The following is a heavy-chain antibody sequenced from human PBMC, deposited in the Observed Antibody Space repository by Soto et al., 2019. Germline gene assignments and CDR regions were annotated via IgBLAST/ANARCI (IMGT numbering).Heavy chain of an antibody. V-gene: IGHV3-23*01. D-gene: IGHD6-19*01. CDR3: AKDRFANGWYYFDH. CDR1: DFTFSSYS. Sequence: EVQLLESGGGLVQPGGSLRLSCAASDFTFSSYSMSWVRQAPGRGLEWISSISGTGGGTYYADSVKGRVTISRDNSGNTLFLQMDSLRVEDTAIYFCAKDRFANGWYYFDHWGQGTLVSVS. J-gene: IGHJ4*02. CDR2: ISGTGGGT.